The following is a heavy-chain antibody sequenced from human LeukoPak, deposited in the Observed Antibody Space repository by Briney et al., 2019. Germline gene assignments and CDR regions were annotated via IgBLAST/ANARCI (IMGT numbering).Heavy chain of an antibody. CDR2: IYTSGST. V-gene: IGHV4-4*07. CDR3: VILHYDSSGYLYYSDY. D-gene: IGHD3-22*01. J-gene: IGHJ4*02. CDR1: TASISSDY. Sequence: SETLSLTCTVSTASISSDYWSCIRQPAGKGLEWIGRIYTSGSTNYNSSLKSRVIMSVDTSKNQFSLKLSSVTAADTAVYYCVILHYDSSGYLYYSDYWGQGTLVTVSS.